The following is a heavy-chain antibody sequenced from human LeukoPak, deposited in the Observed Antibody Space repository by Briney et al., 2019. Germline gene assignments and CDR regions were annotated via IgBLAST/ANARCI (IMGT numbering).Heavy chain of an antibody. CDR2: IYTSGST. J-gene: IGHJ2*01. V-gene: IGHV4-4*07. Sequence: PSETLSLTCTVSDGSISSYYWSWIRQPAGKGLEWIGRIYTSGSTNYNPSLKRRVTISVDKSKKQFSLKLSSVTAADTAVYYCARGPRSGYDRSGPWWYFDLWGRGTLVTVSS. CDR3: ARGPRSGYDRSGPWWYFDL. CDR1: DGSISSYY. D-gene: IGHD3-22*01.